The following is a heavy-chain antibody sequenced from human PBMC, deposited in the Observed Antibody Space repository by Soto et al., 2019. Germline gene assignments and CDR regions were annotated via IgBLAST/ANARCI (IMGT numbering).Heavy chain of an antibody. CDR3: ARERVLRFLEWSPTGMDV. CDR1: GFTFSSYG. CDR2: IWYDGSNK. V-gene: IGHV3-33*01. D-gene: IGHD3-3*01. J-gene: IGHJ6*02. Sequence: GGSLRLSCAASGFTFSSYGMHWVRQAPGKGLEWVAVIWYDGSNKYYADSVKGRFTISRDNSKNTLYLQMNSLRAEDTAVYYCARERVLRFLEWSPTGMDVWGQGTTVTVSS.